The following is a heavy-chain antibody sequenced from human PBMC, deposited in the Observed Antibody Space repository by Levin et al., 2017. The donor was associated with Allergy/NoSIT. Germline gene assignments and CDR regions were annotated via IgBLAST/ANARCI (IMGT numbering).Heavy chain of an antibody. CDR2: INPSGGTT. V-gene: IGHV1-46*01. CDR1: GYTFTSYY. CDR3: ARSLKPLMSCGGDCYCDY. Sequence: GESLKISCKASGYTFTSYYIHWVRQAPGQGLEWMGIINPSGGTTSYTQKFQGRVTMTRDTSTSTVYMELSSLRSEDTAVYYCARSLKPLMSCGGDCYCDYWGQGTLVTVSS. D-gene: IGHD2-21*02. J-gene: IGHJ4*02.